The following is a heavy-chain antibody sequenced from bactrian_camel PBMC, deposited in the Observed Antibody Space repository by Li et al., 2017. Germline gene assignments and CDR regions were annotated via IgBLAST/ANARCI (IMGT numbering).Heavy chain of an antibody. CDR2: IDSDGNA. V-gene: IGHV3S42*01. CDR3: AASLWDCMQAGTWSRRYHYND. D-gene: IGHD6*01. Sequence: DVQLVESGGGSAEAGGSLRLSCASSGNTASLYCMAWFRQAPGKELEGVATIDSDGNATYADPVKGRFTISQDNTKNTLYLQMNSLKPEESAMYYCAASLWDCMQAGTWSRRYHYNDWGQGTQVTVS. J-gene: IGHJ4*01. CDR1: GNTASLYC.